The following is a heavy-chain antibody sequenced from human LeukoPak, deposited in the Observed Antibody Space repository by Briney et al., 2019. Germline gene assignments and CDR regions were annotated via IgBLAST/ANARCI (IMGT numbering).Heavy chain of an antibody. J-gene: IGHJ5*02. V-gene: IGHV1-18*01. Sequence: ASVKVSCKASGYTFTSYGISWVRQAPGQGLEWMGWISAYNGNTNYSQKLQGRVTMTTDTSTSTAYMELRSLRSDDTAVYYCARVVQYGSGFPGFSWFDPWGQGTLVTVSS. CDR1: GYTFTSYG. D-gene: IGHD3-10*01. CDR2: ISAYNGNT. CDR3: ARVVQYGSGFPGFSWFDP.